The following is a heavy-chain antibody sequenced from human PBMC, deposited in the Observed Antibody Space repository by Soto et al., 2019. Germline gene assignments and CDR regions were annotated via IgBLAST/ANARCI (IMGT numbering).Heavy chain of an antibody. CDR2: IIPIFGTA. J-gene: IGHJ5*02. CDR1: GGNFSIYA. D-gene: IGHD4-4*01. CDR3: AREGTVTTSSWFDP. Sequence: VKVAFKASGGNFSIYAISWVRQAPGQGLEWMGGIIPIFGTANYAQKFQGRVTITADESTSTAYMELSSLRSEETAVYYCAREGTVTTSSWFDPWGQGTLVTVSS. V-gene: IGHV1-69*01.